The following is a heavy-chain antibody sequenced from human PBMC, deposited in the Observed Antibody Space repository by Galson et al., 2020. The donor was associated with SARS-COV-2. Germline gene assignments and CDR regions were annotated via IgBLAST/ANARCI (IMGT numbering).Heavy chain of an antibody. D-gene: IGHD3-3*01. Sequence: GGSLRLSCAASGFTFSRYAISWVRQAPGKGLEWVAAISGRGGTTYYADSVKGRFTISRDKSENTVYLQMSSLRGEDTAVYYCTKDAAREFLSVNYFGWFDSWGQGTLLTVSS. CDR3: TKDAAREFLSVNYFGWFDS. J-gene: IGHJ5*01. V-gene: IGHV3-23*01. CDR2: ISGRGGTT. CDR1: GFTFSRYA.